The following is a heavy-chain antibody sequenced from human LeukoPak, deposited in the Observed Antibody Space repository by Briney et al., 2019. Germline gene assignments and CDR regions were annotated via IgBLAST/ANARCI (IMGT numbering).Heavy chain of an antibody. CDR1: GGSFSGYY. V-gene: IGHV4-34*01. D-gene: IGHD2-15*01. CDR2: INHSGTT. J-gene: IGHJ4*02. Sequence: SETLSLTCAVYGGSFSGYYWSWIRQPPGKGLEWIGEINHSGTTNYNPSHKSRVTISVDTSENQFSLKLSSVTAADTAVYYCASIGRGYCSSGSCYPLDYWGQGTLVTVSS. CDR3: ASIGRGYCSSGSCYPLDY.